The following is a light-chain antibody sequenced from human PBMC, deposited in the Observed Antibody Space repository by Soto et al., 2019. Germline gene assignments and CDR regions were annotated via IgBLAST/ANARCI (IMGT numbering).Light chain of an antibody. Sequence: DVVLTESPLSLPFTRGQASSICCRSSQGVVYSDGNTYLNWFQQRPGQSTRRLIYKVSNRDSGVPDRLSGSGSGTDFTLKISRVEAEDVGVXYCMQGTHWGCTFGQGTQVDIK. V-gene: IGKV2-30*01. CDR3: MQGTHWGCT. CDR2: KVS. CDR1: QGVVYSDGNTY. J-gene: IGKJ1*01.